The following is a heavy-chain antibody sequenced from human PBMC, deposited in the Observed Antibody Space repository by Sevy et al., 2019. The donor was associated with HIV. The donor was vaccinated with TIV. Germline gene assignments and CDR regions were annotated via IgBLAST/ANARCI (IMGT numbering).Heavy chain of an antibody. CDR3: VKDRGYSSGWIDY. V-gene: IGHV3-30*02. CDR2: IRYDGSNK. CDR1: GFTFSSYG. Sequence: GGSLRLSCAASGFTFSSYGMHWVRQAPGKGLEWVAFIRYDGSNKYYADSVKGRFTIPRDNSKNTLYLQMNSLRAEDTAVYYCVKDRGYSSGWIDYWGQGTLVTVSS. D-gene: IGHD6-19*01. J-gene: IGHJ4*02.